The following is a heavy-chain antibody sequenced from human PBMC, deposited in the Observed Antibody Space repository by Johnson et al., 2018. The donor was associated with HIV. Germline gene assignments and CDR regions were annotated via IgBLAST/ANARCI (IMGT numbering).Heavy chain of an antibody. D-gene: IGHD3-10*01. CDR3: AKLHMSRMNAYYFHAFDL. V-gene: IGHV3-30*18. J-gene: IGHJ3*01. CDR1: GFTFTNYT. Sequence: VQLVESGGGVVPPGRSLRLSCAASGFTFTNYTMYWARQAPGKGLEWVAFIQADGSNKYYADSVKGRFTISKDNYKNTLDLQMHSLRAEDTAVYYCAKLHMSRMNAYYFHAFDLWGQGTMVTVSS. CDR2: IQADGSNK.